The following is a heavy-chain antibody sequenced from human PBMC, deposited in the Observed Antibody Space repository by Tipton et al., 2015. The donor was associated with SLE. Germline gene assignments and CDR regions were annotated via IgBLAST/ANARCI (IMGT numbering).Heavy chain of an antibody. V-gene: IGHV4-59*01. D-gene: IGHD3-3*01. CDR3: ARDYWYYDFWSGYWPGAFDI. CDR1: GGSISSYY. CDR2: IYYSGST. J-gene: IGHJ3*02. Sequence: TLSLTCTVSGGSISSYYWSWIRQPPGKGLEWIGYIYYSGSTNYNPSLKSRVTISVDTSKNQFSLKLSSVTAADTAVYYCARDYWYYDFWSGYWPGAFDIWGQGTMVTVSS.